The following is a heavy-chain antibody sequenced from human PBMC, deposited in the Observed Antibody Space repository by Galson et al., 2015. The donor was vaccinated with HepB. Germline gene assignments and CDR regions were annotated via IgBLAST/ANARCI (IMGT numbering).Heavy chain of an antibody. Sequence: SLRLSCAASGFTFSICAMSWVRQAPGEGLEWVSLISVSGTTHYADSVKGRFTISRDNSKSTVYLQMNSLRAEDTAVYYCAIDFDTSVADEGGFGGQGTLVTVSS. CDR2: ISVSGTT. D-gene: IGHD6-19*01. CDR1: GFTFSICA. V-gene: IGHV3-23*01. J-gene: IGHJ4*02. CDR3: AIDFDTSVADEGGF.